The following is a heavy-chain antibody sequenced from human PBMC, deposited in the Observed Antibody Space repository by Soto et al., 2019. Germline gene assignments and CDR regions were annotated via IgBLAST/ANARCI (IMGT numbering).Heavy chain of an antibody. CDR2: ICGSNSGT. Sequence: PGGSVRLSCAASGFTFSNYGMSWVRQAPGKGLEWVSIICGSNSGTYYADSVKGRFTISRDNSKNTLFLQMNSLRVEDLAIYYCAKGSGDGCYTPNDYWGQGTVVTVSS. CDR1: GFTFSNYG. D-gene: IGHD2-15*01. V-gene: IGHV3-23*01. CDR3: AKGSGDGCYTPNDY. J-gene: IGHJ4*02.